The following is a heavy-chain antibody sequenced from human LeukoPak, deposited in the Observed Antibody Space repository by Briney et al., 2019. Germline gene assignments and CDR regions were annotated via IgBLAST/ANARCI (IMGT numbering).Heavy chain of an antibody. Sequence: ASVKVSCKTSGYTFTSYGINWVRQAPGQGLEWMGIINPSGGSTGFAQKFQGRVTMTTDMSTSTVYMELSSLRSEDTAIYYCARDSGIAAAGTALAYWGQGTLVTVSS. CDR3: ARDSGIAAAGTALAY. J-gene: IGHJ4*02. CDR1: GYTFTSYG. V-gene: IGHV1-46*01. CDR2: INPSGGST. D-gene: IGHD6-13*01.